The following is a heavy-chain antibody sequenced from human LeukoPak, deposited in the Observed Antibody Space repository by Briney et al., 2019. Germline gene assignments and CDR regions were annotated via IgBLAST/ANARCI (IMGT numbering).Heavy chain of an antibody. J-gene: IGHJ4*02. CDR1: GYSISSGYY. Sequence: PSETLSLTCTVSGYSISSGYYWGWIRQPPGKGLEWIGYIYYSGSTNYNPSLKSRVTISVDTSKNQFSLKLSSVTAADTAVYYCARSNQNALRYFDWLRYYFDYWGQGTLVTVSS. D-gene: IGHD3-9*01. CDR3: ARSNQNALRYFDWLRYYFDY. CDR2: IYYSGST. V-gene: IGHV4-61*01.